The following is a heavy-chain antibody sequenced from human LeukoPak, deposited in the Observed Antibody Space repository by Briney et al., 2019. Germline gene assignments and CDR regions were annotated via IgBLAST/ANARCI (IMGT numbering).Heavy chain of an antibody. CDR1: GGSISNFY. Sequence: SETLPLTCTLSGGSISNFYWSWIRQPPGKGLEWIGYISDSGSTNYNPSLKSRVTISVETSKNQFSLKLISVTAADTAVYYCARTNRYGGGDRHFDYWGQGTLVTVSS. D-gene: IGHD3-16*01. CDR2: ISDSGST. V-gene: IGHV4-59*12. CDR3: ARTNRYGGGDRHFDY. J-gene: IGHJ4*02.